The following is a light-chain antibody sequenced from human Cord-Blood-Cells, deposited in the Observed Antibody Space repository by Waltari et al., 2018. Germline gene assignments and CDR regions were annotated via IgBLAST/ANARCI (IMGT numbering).Light chain of an antibody. V-gene: IGKV1-39*01. J-gene: IGKJ3*01. CDR3: QQSYSTPIT. CDR2: AAS. CDR1: QSISSY. Sequence: LSASVGDRVTITCRASQSISSYLNWYQQKPGKAPKLLIYAASSLQSGVPSRFSGSGSGTDFTLTISSLQPEDFATYYCQQSYSTPITFGPGTKVDIK.